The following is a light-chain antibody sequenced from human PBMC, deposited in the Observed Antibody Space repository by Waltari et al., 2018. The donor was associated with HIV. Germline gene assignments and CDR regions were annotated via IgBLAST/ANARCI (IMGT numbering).Light chain of an antibody. CDR1: SSNIGSNT. Sequence: VSVTPGQRVTLSCSGSSSNIGSNTVIWYQQLPGPAPKLLIYGNNQRPSGVPDRFSGSKSGTSASLAIGGLQSEDEADYYCATWDDSLSAWVFGGGTKLTVL. V-gene: IGLV1-44*01. CDR2: GNN. J-gene: IGLJ3*02. CDR3: ATWDDSLSAWV.